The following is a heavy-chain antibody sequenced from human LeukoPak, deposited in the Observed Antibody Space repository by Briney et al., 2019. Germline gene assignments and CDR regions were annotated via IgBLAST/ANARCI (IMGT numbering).Heavy chain of an antibody. Sequence: AASVKVSCKASGYTFTGYYMHWVRQAPGQGLEWMGWINPNSGGTNYAQKSQGRVTMTRDTSISTAYMELSSLRSEDTAVYYCATNNPTNDYGDYGRVYYYYYMDVWGKGTTVTISS. CDR1: GYTFTGYY. D-gene: IGHD4-17*01. V-gene: IGHV1-2*02. J-gene: IGHJ6*03. CDR2: INPNSGGT. CDR3: ATNNPTNDYGDYGRVYYYYYMDV.